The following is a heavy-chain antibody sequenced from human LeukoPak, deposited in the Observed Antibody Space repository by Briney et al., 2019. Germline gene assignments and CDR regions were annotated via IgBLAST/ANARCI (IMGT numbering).Heavy chain of an antibody. CDR2: TTGSTAAT. V-gene: IGHV3-23*01. Sequence: GGSLRLSCAASGFTFTNYAMSWVRQTPGKGLEWVSTTTGSTAATYHADSVKGRFTVSRDNSRNTLYLQMNSLRAEDTAVYYCANNGQGVADPWGQGTMVTVSS. D-gene: IGHD6-19*01. CDR1: GFTFTNYA. CDR3: ANNGQGVADP. J-gene: IGHJ3*01.